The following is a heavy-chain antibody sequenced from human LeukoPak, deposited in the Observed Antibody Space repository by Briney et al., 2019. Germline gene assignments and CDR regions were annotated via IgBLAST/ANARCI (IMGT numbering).Heavy chain of an antibody. CDR2: ISGSGGST. CDR3: AKEYSGSFSPFPSYFDY. V-gene: IGHV3-23*01. CDR1: GFTFSSYA. Sequence: PGGSLRLSCAASGFTFSSYAMSWVRQAPGKGLEWVSAISGSGGSTSYADSVKGRFTISRDNSKNTLYLQMNSLRAEDTAVYYCAKEYSGSFSPFPSYFDYWGRGTLVTVSS. J-gene: IGHJ4*02. D-gene: IGHD1-26*01.